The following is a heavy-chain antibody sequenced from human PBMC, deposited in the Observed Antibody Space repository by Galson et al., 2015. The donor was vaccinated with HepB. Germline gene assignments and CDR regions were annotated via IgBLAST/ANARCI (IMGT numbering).Heavy chain of an antibody. CDR2: SNSDGTTI. CDR3: ATAGNYRFDN. D-gene: IGHD5-24*01. J-gene: IGHJ4*02. Sequence: SLRLSCAASRFTFRSTWMHWVRQVPGKGLLWVSRSNSDGTTINYADSVEGRFTISRDNAKNTLYLQMNSLRAEDTAVYYCATAGNYRFDNWGQGTLVTVSS. V-gene: IGHV3-74*01. CDR1: RFTFRSTW.